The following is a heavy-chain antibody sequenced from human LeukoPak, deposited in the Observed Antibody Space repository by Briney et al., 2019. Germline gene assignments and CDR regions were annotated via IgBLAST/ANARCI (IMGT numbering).Heavy chain of an antibody. J-gene: IGHJ3*02. CDR2: INPNSGGT. V-gene: IGHV1-2*06. CDR3: ARSGEFSTSSDI. CDR1: GYTFTGYY. Sequence: ASVEVSCKASGYTFTGYYMHWVRQAPGQGLEWMGRINPNSGGTNYAQKFQGRVTMTRDTSTSTVYMEMSSLRSEDTAVYYCARSGEFSTSSDIWGQGTMVTVSS. D-gene: IGHD6-6*01.